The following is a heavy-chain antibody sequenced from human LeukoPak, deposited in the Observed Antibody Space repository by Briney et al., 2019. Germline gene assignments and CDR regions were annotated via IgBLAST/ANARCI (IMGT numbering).Heavy chain of an antibody. Sequence: GGSLRLSCVAPGCCFDDSARPWSRQAPGKGLEWVSGISWNSGSIGYADSVKGRFTISRDKAKNSLYLQRNRLRAENTALYYCAHNMGRRVTMIGVADIDYWGPGTLVTVSS. CDR1: GCCFDDSA. D-gene: IGHD3-22*01. J-gene: IGHJ4*02. CDR2: ISWNSGSI. CDR3: AHNMGRRVTMIGVADIDY. V-gene: IGHV3-9*01.